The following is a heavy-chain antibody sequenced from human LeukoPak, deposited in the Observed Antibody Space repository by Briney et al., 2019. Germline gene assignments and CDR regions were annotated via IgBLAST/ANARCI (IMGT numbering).Heavy chain of an antibody. CDR3: ARAAMVRGVIPGGLS. D-gene: IGHD3-10*01. J-gene: IGHJ4*02. CDR2: VSTNGNT. Sequence: SETLSLTCTVSGGSISNYFWSWIRQPAGKGLEWIGRVSTNGNTNYNPSLKSRVTISVDTSKNQFSLKLSSVTAADTAVYYCARAAMVRGVIPGGLSWGQGTLVTVSS. V-gene: IGHV4-4*07. CDR1: GGSISNYF.